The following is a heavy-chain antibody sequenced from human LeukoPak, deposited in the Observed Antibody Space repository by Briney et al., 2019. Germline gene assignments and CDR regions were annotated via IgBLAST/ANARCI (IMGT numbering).Heavy chain of an antibody. Sequence: PGGSLRLSCAASGFTFSSYAMHWVRQAPGKGLEWVAVISYDGSNKYYADSVKGRFTISRDNSKNTLYLQMNSLRAEDTAVYYCARDHHRSTTVVTPGFYGLYGMDVWGQGTTVTVSS. D-gene: IGHD4-23*01. CDR1: GFTFSSYA. V-gene: IGHV3-30-3*01. J-gene: IGHJ6*02. CDR2: ISYDGSNK. CDR3: ARDHHRSTTVVTPGFYGLYGMDV.